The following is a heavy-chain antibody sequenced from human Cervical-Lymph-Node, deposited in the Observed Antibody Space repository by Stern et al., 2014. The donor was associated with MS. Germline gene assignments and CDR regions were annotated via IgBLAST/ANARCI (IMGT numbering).Heavy chain of an antibody. J-gene: IGHJ5*01. CDR1: GGSIYNYY. CDR3: ARALRNAYPWFDP. Sequence: QVQLQESGPGLVKPSETLSLTCTVSGGSIYNYYLTWIRQPPGKGLVWIGHIDYSGSTNYNPSLESRFTMSVDSSKNEFSLILTSVTAADTAVYYCARALRNAYPWFDPWGQGTLVTVSS. D-gene: IGHD2-2*01. CDR2: IDYSGST. V-gene: IGHV4-59*01.